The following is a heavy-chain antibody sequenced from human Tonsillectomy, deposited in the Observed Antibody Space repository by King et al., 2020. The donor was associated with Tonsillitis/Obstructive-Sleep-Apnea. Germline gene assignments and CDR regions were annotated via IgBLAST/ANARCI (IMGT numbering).Heavy chain of an antibody. D-gene: IGHD5-18*01. CDR1: GDSVASNSAA. J-gene: IGHJ4*02. Sequence: VQLQQSGPGLVKPSQTLSLTCAISGDSVASNSAAWNWIRQSPSRGLECLGRTYYRSMWYNVYAVSVKSRITINPDTSKNQFSLQLNSVTPEDTAVYYCARLRGGYSYGLFDYWGQGTLVTVSS. CDR2: TYYRSMWYN. CDR3: ARLRGGYSYGLFDY. V-gene: IGHV6-1*01.